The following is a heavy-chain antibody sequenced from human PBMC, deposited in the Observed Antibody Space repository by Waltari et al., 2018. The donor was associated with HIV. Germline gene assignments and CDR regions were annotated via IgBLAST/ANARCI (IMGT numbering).Heavy chain of an antibody. CDR3: ARGGISKFAGRDY. CDR1: GFTFSDSY. D-gene: IGHD3-10*02. Sequence: QVQLVESGGGLVKPGGSLRLSCAASGFTFSDSYMTWIRQAPGKGWEWVSTIHNSRTNNYYAEHVRGRLTVPRDNATNSLYLQLNSLRAEGTAVYYCARGGISKFAGRDYWGQGPLVTVAS. V-gene: IGHV3-11*01. CDR2: IHNSRTNN. J-gene: IGHJ4*02.